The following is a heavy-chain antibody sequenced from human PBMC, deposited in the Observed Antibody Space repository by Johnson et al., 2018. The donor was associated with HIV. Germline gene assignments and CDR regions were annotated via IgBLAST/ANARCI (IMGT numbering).Heavy chain of an antibody. J-gene: IGHJ3*02. CDR2: IWYDGSNI. Sequence: QVQLVESGGGVVQPGRSLKLSCAASGFTFSSYGMHWVRQAPGKGLEWVAVIWYDGSNIYYADSVKGRFTISRDNSKNTLYLQMNSLRDEETAVYYCAKDMIQLWFFDAFDIWGQGTMVTVSS. D-gene: IGHD5-18*01. CDR3: AKDMIQLWFFDAFDI. V-gene: IGHV3-33*06. CDR1: GFTFSSYG.